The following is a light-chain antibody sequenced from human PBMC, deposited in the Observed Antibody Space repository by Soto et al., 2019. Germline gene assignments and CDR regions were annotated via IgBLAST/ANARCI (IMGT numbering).Light chain of an antibody. CDR1: NIGSQS. J-gene: IGLJ7*01. CDR2: DDS. Sequence: SYELTQPPSVALAPGRTAWITCGGNNIGSQSGHWDQQRPGQAPGLGVYDDSDRPSGIPEEFSGSNSGNTATLTISWVEAGDAADYSCQVWDSRSDHAVFGGGSQLTVL. V-gene: IGLV3-21*02. CDR3: QVWDSRSDHAV.